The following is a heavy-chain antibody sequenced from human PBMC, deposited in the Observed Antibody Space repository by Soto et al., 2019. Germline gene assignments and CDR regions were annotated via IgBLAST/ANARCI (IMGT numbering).Heavy chain of an antibody. V-gene: IGHV1-69*01. D-gene: IGHD1-26*01. CDR2: IIPIFGTA. CDR1: GGTFSSYA. Sequence: QVQLVQSGAEVKKPGSSVKVSCKASGGTFSSYAISWVRQAPGQGLEWMGGIIPIFGTANYAQKFQGRVTITADESTSTAYMEMRSLRSEDTGVYYCARDAVPDGSYWVLGYWGQGTLVTVSS. CDR3: ARDAVPDGSYWVLGY. J-gene: IGHJ4*02.